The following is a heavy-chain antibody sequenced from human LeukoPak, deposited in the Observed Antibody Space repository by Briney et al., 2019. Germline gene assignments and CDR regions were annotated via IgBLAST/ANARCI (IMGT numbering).Heavy chain of an antibody. CDR3: AKGLERESRLDS. CDR2: ISYDGYEK. V-gene: IGHV3-30*18. Sequence: PGKSLRLSCAASGFNFLSYRMHWVRTAPGNELESVAVISYDGYEKSYIDSVEGRFTISRDNSKNTLYLQMNSLRAEDTALYYCAKGLERESRLDSWGQGTLVTVSS. CDR1: GFNFLSYR. J-gene: IGHJ4*02. D-gene: IGHD1-1*01.